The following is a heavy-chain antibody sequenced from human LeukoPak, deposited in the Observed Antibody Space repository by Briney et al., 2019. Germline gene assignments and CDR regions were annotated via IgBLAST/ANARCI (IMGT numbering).Heavy chain of an antibody. Sequence: GRSLRLPCAASGFTFSSYGMHWVRQAPGKGLEWVAVISYDGSNKYYADSVKGRFTISRDNSKNTLYLQMNSLRAEDTAVYYCAKDQLGVGDYWGQGTLVTVSS. CDR2: ISYDGSNK. V-gene: IGHV3-30*18. D-gene: IGHD3-3*01. CDR1: GFTFSSYG. CDR3: AKDQLGVGDY. J-gene: IGHJ4*02.